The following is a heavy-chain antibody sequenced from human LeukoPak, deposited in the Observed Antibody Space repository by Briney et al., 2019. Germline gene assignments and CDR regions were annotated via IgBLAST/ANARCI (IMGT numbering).Heavy chain of an antibody. V-gene: IGHV3-7*01. D-gene: IGHD3-3*01. CDR2: IKQDGSEK. Sequence: PGGSLRLSCAASGFTFSSYWMSWVRQAPGKGLEWVANIKQDGSEKYYVDSVKGRFTISRDNAKNSLYLQMNSLRAEDTAVYYCARVVLRFLEWSIHFDYWGQRTLVTVSS. J-gene: IGHJ4*02. CDR3: ARVVLRFLEWSIHFDY. CDR1: GFTFSSYW.